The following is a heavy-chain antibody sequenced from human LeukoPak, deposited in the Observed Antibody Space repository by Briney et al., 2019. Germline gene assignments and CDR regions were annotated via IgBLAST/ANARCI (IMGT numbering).Heavy chain of an antibody. CDR3: ARLKFYDSTGYSPGYYMDV. V-gene: IGHV4-4*07. D-gene: IGHD3-22*01. Sequence: PSETLSLTCTVSGGSIISNYWSWIRQSAATGLAWMGRIYGSGITDYNPSLKSRVTLSLDTSRKQFSLRLTSVTAADTAVYYCARLKFYDSTGYSPGYYMDVWGKGTTVSVFS. J-gene: IGHJ6*03. CDR2: IYGSGIT. CDR1: GGSIISNY.